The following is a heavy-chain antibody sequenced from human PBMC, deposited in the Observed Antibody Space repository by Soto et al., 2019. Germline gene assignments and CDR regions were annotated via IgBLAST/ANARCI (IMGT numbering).Heavy chain of an antibody. D-gene: IGHD3-3*01. CDR3: ATRSRVTIFSVVIEASYYGMYV. CDR2: INPSGGST. CDR1: GYTFTSYY. Sequence: ASVKVSCKASGYTFTSYYMHWVRQAPGQGLEWMGIINPSGGSTSYAQKFQGRVTMTRDTSTSTVYMELSSLRSEDTAVYYCATRSRVTIFSVVIEASYYGMYVWGQASAVPVSS. V-gene: IGHV1-46*01. J-gene: IGHJ6*02.